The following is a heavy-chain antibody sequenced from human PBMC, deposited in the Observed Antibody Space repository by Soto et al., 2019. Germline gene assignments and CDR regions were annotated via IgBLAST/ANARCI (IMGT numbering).Heavy chain of an antibody. Sequence: QVLLQESGPGLVQPSGTLSLSCAVSGGSVSSSFFWGWVRQPPGKGLEWIGDIFHSGSVNYNPSLNSRVSISIAKSKNQFSLELNSVTTAETAVYYCARSFGWYAIDYWGEGTLVIVSS. V-gene: IGHV4-4*02. CDR1: GGSVSSSFF. D-gene: IGHD6-19*01. J-gene: IGHJ4*02. CDR2: IFHSGSV. CDR3: ARSFGWYAIDY.